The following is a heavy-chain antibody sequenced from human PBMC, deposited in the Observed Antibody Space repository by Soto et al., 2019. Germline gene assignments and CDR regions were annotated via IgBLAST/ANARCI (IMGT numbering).Heavy chain of an antibody. CDR2: IKQDGSEK. V-gene: IGHV3-7*04. Sequence: EVQLVESGGGLVQPGGSLRLCWAASGFTFSSYWMSWVRQAPGKGLEWVANIKQDGSEKYYVDSVKGRFTISRDNAKNSLYLQMNSLRAEDTAVYYCARDIVVVPAAMGYWGQGTLVTVSS. D-gene: IGHD2-2*01. CDR3: ARDIVVVPAAMGY. J-gene: IGHJ4*02. CDR1: GFTFSSYW.